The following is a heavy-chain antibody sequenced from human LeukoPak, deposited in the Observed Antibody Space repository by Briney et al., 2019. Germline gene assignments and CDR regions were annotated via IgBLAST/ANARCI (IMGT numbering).Heavy chain of an antibody. CDR3: ARYQLLPRNWFDP. V-gene: IGHV5-51*01. Sequence: HGESLKITCKGSGYSFTSYWIGWVRQMPGKGLEWMGIIYPGDSDTRYSPSFQGQVTISADKSISTAYLQWSSLKASDTAMYYCARYQLLPRNWFDPWGQGTLVTVSS. D-gene: IGHD2-2*01. CDR1: GYSFTSYW. J-gene: IGHJ5*02. CDR2: IYPGDSDT.